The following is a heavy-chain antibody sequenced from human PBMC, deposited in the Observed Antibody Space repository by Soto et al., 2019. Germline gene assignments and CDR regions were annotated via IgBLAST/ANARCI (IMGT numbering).Heavy chain of an antibody. CDR3: ARGRGRTTGPYYYGMDV. D-gene: IGHD4-17*01. V-gene: IGHV4-59*01. Sequence: PSETLSLTCTVSGGSISSYYWSWIRQPPGKGLEWIGYIYYSGSTNYNPSLKSRVTISVDTSKNQFSLKLSSVTAADTAVYYCARGRGRTTGPYYYGMDVWGQGTTVTVSS. J-gene: IGHJ6*02. CDR1: GGSISSYY. CDR2: IYYSGST.